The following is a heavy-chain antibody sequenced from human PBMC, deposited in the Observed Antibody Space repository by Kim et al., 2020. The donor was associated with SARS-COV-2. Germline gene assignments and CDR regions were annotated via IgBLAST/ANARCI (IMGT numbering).Heavy chain of an antibody. CDR3: ARIISGWFAADY. Sequence: DYAVSVKSRITINPDTSKSQFSLHRNAVTPEDTAVYYCARIISGWFAADYWGQGTLVTVSS. D-gene: IGHD6-19*01. J-gene: IGHJ4*02. V-gene: IGHV6-1*01.